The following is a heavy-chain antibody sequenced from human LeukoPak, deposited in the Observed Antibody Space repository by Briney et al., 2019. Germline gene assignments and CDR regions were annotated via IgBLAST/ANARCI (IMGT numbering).Heavy chain of an antibody. V-gene: IGHV3-23*01. CDR1: GFTFSSYA. CDR3: AKPQRSGYYHDAFDI. J-gene: IGHJ3*02. CDR2: ISGSGGST. Sequence: GGSLRLSCAASGFTFSSYAMSWVRQAPGKGLEWVSAISGSGGSTYYADSVKGRFTISRDNPKNTLYLQMNSLRAEDTAVYYCAKPQRSGYYHDAFDIWGQGTMVTVSS. D-gene: IGHD3-3*01.